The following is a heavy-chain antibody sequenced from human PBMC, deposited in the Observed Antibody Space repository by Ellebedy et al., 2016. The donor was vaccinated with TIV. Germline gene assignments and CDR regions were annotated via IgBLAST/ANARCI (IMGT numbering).Heavy chain of an antibody. D-gene: IGHD3-22*01. CDR2: ISGGGGST. CDR3: AKGSSSGFNYDRVGSEY. V-gene: IGHV3-23*01. Sequence: GESLKISCAASGFTFSSFAMHWVRQAPGKGLEWLSVISGGGGSTYHADFMKGRFTITRDKSKNTLYLQMDRLRAEDTAVYYCAKGSSSGFNYDRVGSEYWGQGTLVTVSS. J-gene: IGHJ4*02. CDR1: GFTFSSFA.